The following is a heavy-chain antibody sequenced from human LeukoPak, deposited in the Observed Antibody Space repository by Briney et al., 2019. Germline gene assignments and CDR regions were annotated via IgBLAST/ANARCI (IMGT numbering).Heavy chain of an antibody. CDR2: ISGSGGST. CDR3: AKDDRRYCSSTSCLDPFDP. V-gene: IGHV3-23*01. D-gene: IGHD2-2*01. CDR1: GFTFSSYA. Sequence: GGSLRLSCGASGFTFSSYAMSWVRQAPGKGLEWVSAISGSGGSTYYADSVKGRFTISRDNSKNTLHLQMNSLRAEDTAVYYCAKDDRRYCSSTSCLDPFDPWGQGTLVTVSS. J-gene: IGHJ5*02.